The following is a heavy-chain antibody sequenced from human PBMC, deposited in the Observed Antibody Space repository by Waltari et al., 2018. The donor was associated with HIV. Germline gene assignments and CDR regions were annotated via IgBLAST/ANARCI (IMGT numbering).Heavy chain of an antibody. J-gene: IGHJ4*02. D-gene: IGHD2-15*01. Sequence: EVQLVQSGGGLVKPGGARTLSFAASGFPSNNYTITLVRQAPWKGLEWVSSISENGDYIYYADSMRGRFTISRDDVGKSLFLHMYSLRVDDSAVYYCARDPLGFCSGGSCHWDYWGQGSLVTVSS. CDR3: ARDPLGFCSGGSCHWDY. V-gene: IGHV3-21*01. CDR2: ISENGDYI. CDR1: GFPSNNYT.